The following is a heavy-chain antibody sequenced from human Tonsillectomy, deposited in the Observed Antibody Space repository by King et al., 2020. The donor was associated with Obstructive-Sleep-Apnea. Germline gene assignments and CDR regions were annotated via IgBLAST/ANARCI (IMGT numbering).Heavy chain of an antibody. V-gene: IGHV3-9*01. CDR3: ARDKGGQQLVFDY. CDR1: GFTFDDYA. D-gene: IGHD6-13*01. J-gene: IGHJ4*02. CDR2: ISWNSGNI. Sequence: VQLVESGGGLVQPGRSLRLSCAASGFTFDDYAMYWVRHGPGKGLEWVSGISWNSGNIGYADSVKGRFSISRDNAKNSLYLQMNSLRTEDTAFYYCARDKGGQQLVFDYWGQGTLVTVS.